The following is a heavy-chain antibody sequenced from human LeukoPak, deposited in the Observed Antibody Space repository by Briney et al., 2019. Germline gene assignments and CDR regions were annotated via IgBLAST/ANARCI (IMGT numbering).Heavy chain of an antibody. Sequence: GASVKVSCKASGGTFSSYAISWVRQAPGQGLEWMGGIIPIFGTANYAQKFQGRVTITADKSTSTAYMELSSLRSEDTAVYYCASEDGYVAPPTKLEYYYYYVDVWGKGTTVTVSS. D-gene: IGHD3-16*01. CDR3: ASEDGYVAPPTKLEYYYYYVDV. CDR2: IIPIFGTA. CDR1: GGTFSSYA. J-gene: IGHJ6*03. V-gene: IGHV1-69*06.